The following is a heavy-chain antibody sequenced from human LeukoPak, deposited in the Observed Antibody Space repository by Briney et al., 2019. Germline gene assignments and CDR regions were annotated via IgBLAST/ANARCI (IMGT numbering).Heavy chain of an antibody. CDR1: GGSISSSPYY. CDR3: ARHYLSDGIISTFDP. J-gene: IGHJ5*02. V-gene: IGHV4-39*01. Sequence: KSSETLSLTCTVSGGSISSSPYYWGWIRQPPGKGLEWIGTIYYRGSTYSNPSLNSRVTISLDTSKNQFSLRLRSVTAADTALYYCARHYLSDGIISTFDPWGQGTLVTVSS. CDR2: IYYRGST. D-gene: IGHD2-2*01.